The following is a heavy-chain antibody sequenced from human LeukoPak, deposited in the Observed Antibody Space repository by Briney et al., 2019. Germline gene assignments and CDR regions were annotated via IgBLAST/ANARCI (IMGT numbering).Heavy chain of an antibody. CDR1: GYSISSGYY. V-gene: IGHV4-38-2*02. Sequence: SETLSLTCTVSGYSISSGYYWGWIRQPPGKGLEWIGSIYHSGSTYYNPSLKSRVTISVDTSKNQFSLKLSPVTAADTAVYYCASGTEYCSGGSCSRYFDYWGQGTLVTVSS. CDR3: ASGTEYCSGGSCSRYFDY. D-gene: IGHD2-15*01. J-gene: IGHJ4*02. CDR2: IYHSGST.